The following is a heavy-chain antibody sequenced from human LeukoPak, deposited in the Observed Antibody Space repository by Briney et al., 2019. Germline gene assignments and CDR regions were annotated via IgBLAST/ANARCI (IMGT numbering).Heavy chain of an antibody. D-gene: IGHD3-10*02. CDR3: AELGITMIGGV. Sequence: PGGSLRLSCAASGFTFDDYGMNWVRQAPGKGLEWVSYISSSSSTIYYADSVKGRFTTSRDNAKNSLYLQMNSLRAEDTAVYYCAELGITMIGGVWGKGTTVTISS. V-gene: IGHV3-48*01. CDR2: ISSSSSTI. J-gene: IGHJ6*04. CDR1: GFTFDDYG.